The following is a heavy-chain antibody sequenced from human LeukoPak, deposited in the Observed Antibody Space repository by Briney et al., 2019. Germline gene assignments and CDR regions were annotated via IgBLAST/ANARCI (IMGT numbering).Heavy chain of an antibody. CDR3: AKGGPHYGSGSYYAFDY. V-gene: IGHV3-30*18. J-gene: IGHJ4*02. CDR2: ISDDGNNK. CDR1: GFTFSSKW. D-gene: IGHD3-10*01. Sequence: GGSLRLSCAASGFTFSSKWMSWVRQAPGKGLEWVTVISDDGNNKYFADSVKGRFTISRDNSKNTLYLQMNSLRAEDTAVYYCAKGGPHYGSGSYYAFDYWGQGTLVTVSS.